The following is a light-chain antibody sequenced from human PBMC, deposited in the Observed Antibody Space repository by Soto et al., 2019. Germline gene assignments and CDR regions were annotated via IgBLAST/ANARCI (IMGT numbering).Light chain of an antibody. CDR2: DAS. V-gene: IGKV3-11*01. Sequence: EIVMTQSPATLSVSPGERATLSCRASQSVSSSLAWYQQKPGQAPRLLIYDASNRATGIPARFSGSGSGTDFTLTISRLEPEDFALYYCQHYVERSPITFGQGTRLEIK. CDR3: QHYVERSPIT. CDR1: QSVSSS. J-gene: IGKJ5*01.